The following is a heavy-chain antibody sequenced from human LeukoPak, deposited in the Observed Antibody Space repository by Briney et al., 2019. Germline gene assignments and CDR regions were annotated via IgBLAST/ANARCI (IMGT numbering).Heavy chain of an antibody. CDR3: ARGRLTGDSGY. J-gene: IGHJ4*02. Sequence: ASVKVSCKAYGYTFTNYGISWVRQAPGQGLEWMGWISAYNGDTIYAQKLQGRVTMTTDTSTSTAYMDLRSLRSDDTAVYYCARGRLTGDSGYWGQGTLVTVSS. CDR1: GYTFTNYG. CDR2: ISAYNGDT. V-gene: IGHV1-18*01. D-gene: IGHD7-27*01.